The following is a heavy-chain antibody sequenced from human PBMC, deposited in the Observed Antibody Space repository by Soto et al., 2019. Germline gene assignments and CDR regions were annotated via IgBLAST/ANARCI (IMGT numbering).Heavy chain of an antibody. J-gene: IGHJ4*02. Sequence: PGWSLRLSCVSSVFAVSNNYMNWVRQAPGKGLEWVSVVYSGGTTYYADSVRGRFTVSRDDSKNTLFLQMSSLRAEDTAVYYCARAGAPFDSDSSGYWGFDHWGQGTLVTVSS. CDR2: VYSGGTT. D-gene: IGHD3-22*01. V-gene: IGHV3-53*01. CDR3: ARAGAPFDSDSSGYWGFDH. CDR1: VFAVSNNY.